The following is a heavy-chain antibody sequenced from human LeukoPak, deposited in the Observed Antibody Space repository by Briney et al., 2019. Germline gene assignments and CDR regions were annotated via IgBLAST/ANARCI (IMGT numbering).Heavy chain of an antibody. CDR2: ISSTSSAT. J-gene: IGHJ4*02. V-gene: IGHV3-48*02. Sequence: GGSLRLSCVASGFIFTSYSMNWVRQAPGKGLEFVSSISSTSSATYYADSVKGRFTISRDNAKNSMYLQMNSLRDDDTAVYYCARQGDFDYWGQGTLVTVCS. D-gene: IGHD3-16*01. CDR3: ARQGDFDY. CDR1: GFIFTSYS.